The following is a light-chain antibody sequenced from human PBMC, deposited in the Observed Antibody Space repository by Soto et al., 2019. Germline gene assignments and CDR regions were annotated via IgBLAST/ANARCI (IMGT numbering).Light chain of an antibody. Sequence: EIVLTQSPGTLPLSPGERATLSCRASQSVSSNLAWYQQKPGQAPRLLIYGASTRATGIPARSSGSRSGTEFTLTISSLQSEDFAVYYCQQYNNWPPLTFGAGTKVDIK. V-gene: IGKV3D-15*01. CDR2: GAS. CDR1: QSVSSN. CDR3: QQYNNWPPLT. J-gene: IGKJ4*01.